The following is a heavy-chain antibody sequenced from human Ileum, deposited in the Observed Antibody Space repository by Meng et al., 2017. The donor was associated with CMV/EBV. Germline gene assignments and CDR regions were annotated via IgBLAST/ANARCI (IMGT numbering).Heavy chain of an antibody. CDR3: AKGVKWELPIAN. CDR1: GFTFSSYA. Sequence: CAASGFTFSSYAMPWVRQAPGKGLDWVSAISINGRSTYYADAVKGRFTISRDNSKNTLYLQMNSLRADDTAVYHCAKGVKWELPIANWGQGTLVTVSS. J-gene: IGHJ4*02. D-gene: IGHD1-26*01. CDR2: ISINGRST. V-gene: IGHV3-23*01.